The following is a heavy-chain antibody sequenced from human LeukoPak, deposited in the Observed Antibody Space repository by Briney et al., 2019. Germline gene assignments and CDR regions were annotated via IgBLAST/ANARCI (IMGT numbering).Heavy chain of an antibody. J-gene: IGHJ5*01. CDR2: ITGSGDNT. CDR1: GFRFSSYA. V-gene: IGHV3-23*01. CDR3: AKDIGAEPEGWFDS. D-gene: IGHD5-12*01. Sequence: GGSLRLSCAASGFRFSSYAMTWVRQAPGKGLEWVSGITGSGDNTYYADSVKGRFTISRDNSKNTLYLKMNSLRAEDTAEYYCAKDIGAEPEGWFDSWGQGTLVTVSS.